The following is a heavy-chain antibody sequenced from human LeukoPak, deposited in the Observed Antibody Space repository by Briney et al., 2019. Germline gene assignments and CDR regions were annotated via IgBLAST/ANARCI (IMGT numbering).Heavy chain of an antibody. CDR2: ISSGGSII. V-gene: IGHV3-48*03. J-gene: IGHJ4*02. D-gene: IGHD6-6*01. Sequence: PGGSLRLSCAASGFTFSSYEMNWVRQAPGKGLEWVSYISSGGSIIYYADSVKGRFTISRDNAKNSLYLQVSSLKASDTAMYYCASQLAARPGGFDNWGQGTLVSVSS. CDR1: GFTFSSYE. CDR3: ASQLAARPGGFDN.